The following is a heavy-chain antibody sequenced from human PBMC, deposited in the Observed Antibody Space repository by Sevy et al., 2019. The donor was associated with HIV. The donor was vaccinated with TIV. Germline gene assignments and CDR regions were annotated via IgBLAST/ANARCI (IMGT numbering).Heavy chain of an antibody. CDR1: GFTVSSNF. D-gene: IGHD2-2*02. V-gene: IGHV3-53*01. CDR3: AREGGYCSSTSCYTPGSVYVYYGMDV. CDR2: IWLGGTT. J-gene: IGHJ6*02. Sequence: GGSLRLSCAVSGFTVSSNFMSWVRQAPGKGLEWVSVIWLGGTTYYADSVKGRFTISRDNSKNTVYLHMNSLRAEDTAVYYCAREGGYCSSTSCYTPGSVYVYYGMDVWGQGTTVTVSS.